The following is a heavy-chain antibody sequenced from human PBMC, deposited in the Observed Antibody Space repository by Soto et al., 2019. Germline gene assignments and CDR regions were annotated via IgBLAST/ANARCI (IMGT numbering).Heavy chain of an antibody. CDR3: ARGGYSGYGGSYYFDY. J-gene: IGHJ4*02. D-gene: IGHD5-12*01. CDR1: GGSFSGYY. CDR2: INHSGST. V-gene: IGHV4-34*01. Sequence: SETLSLTCAVYGGSFSGYYWSWIRQPPGKGLEWIGEINHSGSTNYNPSLKSRVTISVDTSKNQFSLKLSSVTAADTAVYYCARGGYSGYGGSYYFDYWGQGTLVTVSS.